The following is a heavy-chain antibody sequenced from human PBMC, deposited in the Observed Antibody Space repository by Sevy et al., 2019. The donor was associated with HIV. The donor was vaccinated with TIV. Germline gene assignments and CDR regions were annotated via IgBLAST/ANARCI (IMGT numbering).Heavy chain of an antibody. CDR2: ISSSSNNI. V-gene: IGHV3-21*01. D-gene: IGHD2-2*01. CDR3: ARDGGCSSTACLLYFDY. CDR1: GFTFSKYP. Sequence: GGSLRLSCVVSGFTFSKYPMNWVRQAPGKGLEWVSSISSSSNNIYYGDSVKGRFTISRDNAKNSLYLQMNSLRADDTAVYYCARDGGCSSTACLLYFDYWGQGTLVTVSS. J-gene: IGHJ4*02.